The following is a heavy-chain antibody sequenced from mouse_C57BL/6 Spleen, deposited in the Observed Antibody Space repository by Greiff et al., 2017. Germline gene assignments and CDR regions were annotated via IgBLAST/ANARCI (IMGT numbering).Heavy chain of an antibody. V-gene: IGHV1-72*01. CDR2: FDPNSGGT. Sequence: QVQLQQPGAELVKPGASVKLSCKASGYTFTSYWMHWVKQRPGRGLEWIGRFDPNSGGTKYNEKFKSKATLTVDKPSSTAYMQISSLTSEDAAVYYCARGETAQVYLLWGQGTLVTVSA. CDR1: GYTFTSYW. CDR3: ARGETAQVYLL. D-gene: IGHD3-2*02. J-gene: IGHJ3*01.